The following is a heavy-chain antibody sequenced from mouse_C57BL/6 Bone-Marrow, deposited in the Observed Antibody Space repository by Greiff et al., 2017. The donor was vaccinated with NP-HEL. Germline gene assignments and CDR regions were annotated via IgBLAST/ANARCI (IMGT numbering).Heavy chain of an antibody. V-gene: IGHV14-2*01. CDR1: GFNIKDYY. CDR3: AGGPGTDY. Sequence: EVQGVESGAELVKPGASVKLSCTASGFNIKDYYMHWVKQRTEQGLEWIGRIDPEDGETNYAPKFPGTATITADPSSNTAYLQLSSLTSEDTAVYYCAGGPGTDYWGQGTTLTVSS. J-gene: IGHJ2*01. D-gene: IGHD4-1*01. CDR2: IDPEDGET.